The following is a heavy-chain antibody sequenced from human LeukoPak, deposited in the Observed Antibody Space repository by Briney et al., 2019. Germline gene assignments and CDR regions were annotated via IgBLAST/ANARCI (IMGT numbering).Heavy chain of an antibody. CDR2: ISWDGGST. D-gene: IGHD3-10*01. J-gene: IGHJ4*02. CDR1: GFTFDDYT. V-gene: IGHV3-43*01. Sequence: GGSLRLSCAASGFTFDDYTMHWVRQAPGKGLEWVSLISWDGGSTYYADSVKGRFTISRDNSKNSLYLQMNSLRTEDTALYYCAKGSRASRGYYFDYWGQGTLVTVSS. CDR3: AKGSRASRGYYFDY.